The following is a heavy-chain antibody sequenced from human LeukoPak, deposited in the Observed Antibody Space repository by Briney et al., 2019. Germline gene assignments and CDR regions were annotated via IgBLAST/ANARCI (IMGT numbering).Heavy chain of an antibody. CDR3: ARAGYRDGYMGY. D-gene: IGHD5-24*01. Sequence: PGGSLRLSCAASGFTFSNYWMSWVRQAPGKGLEWVANIKPDGSEKYYVDSVKGRFTISRDNAKNSLYLQINSLRAEDTAVYYCARAGYRDGYMGYWGQGTLVTVSS. V-gene: IGHV3-7*01. CDR1: GFTFSNYW. J-gene: IGHJ4*02. CDR2: IKPDGSEK.